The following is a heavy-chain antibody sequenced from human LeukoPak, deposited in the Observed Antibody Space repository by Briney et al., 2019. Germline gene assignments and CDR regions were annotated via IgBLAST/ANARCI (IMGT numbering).Heavy chain of an antibody. CDR1: GFTFSSYG. V-gene: IGHV3-30*03. CDR2: MSYDGSNK. D-gene: IGHD2-15*01. Sequence: GGSLRLSCAASGFTFSSYGMHWVRQAPGKGLEWVAVMSYDGSNKYYADSVKGRFTISRDNSKNTLYLQMNSLRAEDTAVYYCARDSSLLGGPKYYFDHWGQGTLVTVSS. CDR3: ARDSSLLGGPKYYFDH. J-gene: IGHJ4*02.